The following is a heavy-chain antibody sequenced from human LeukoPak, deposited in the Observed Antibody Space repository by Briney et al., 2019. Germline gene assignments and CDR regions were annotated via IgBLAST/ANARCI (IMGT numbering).Heavy chain of an antibody. D-gene: IGHD4-11*01. CDR2: IYPGDSDT. V-gene: IGHV5-51*01. Sequence: GASLKISCKGSGYSFTSYWIGWVRQMPGKGLEWMGIIYPGDSDTRYSPSFQGQVTISADKSISTAYLQWSSLKASDTAMYYCARLPKSDYKALYYFDYWGQGTLVTVSS. J-gene: IGHJ4*02. CDR1: GYSFTSYW. CDR3: ARLPKSDYKALYYFDY.